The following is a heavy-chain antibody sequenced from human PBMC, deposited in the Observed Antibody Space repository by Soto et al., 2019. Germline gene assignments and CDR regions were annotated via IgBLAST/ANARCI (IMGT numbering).Heavy chain of an antibody. V-gene: IGHV3-64*01. CDR3: ACFLGSGSQQKYYYYYYMDV. CDR1: GFTFSSYA. D-gene: IGHD3-10*01. Sequence: EVQLVESGGGLVQPGGSLRLSCAASGFTFSSYAMHWVRQAPGKGLEYVSAISSNGGSTYYANSVKGRFTISRENSKNPMYLQMGSLRAEDMAGYYCACFLGSGSQQKYYYYYYMDVWGKGTTVTVSS. CDR2: ISSNGGST. J-gene: IGHJ6*03.